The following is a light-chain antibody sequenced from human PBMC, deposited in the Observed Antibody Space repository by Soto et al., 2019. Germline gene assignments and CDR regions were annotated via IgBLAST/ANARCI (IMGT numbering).Light chain of an antibody. CDR2: AAS. V-gene: IGKV1-12*01. J-gene: IGKJ5*01. CDR3: QQGDSFPIT. CDR1: QSISSS. Sequence: DIQMTQSPSSVSASVGDRVTITCRASQSISSSLAWYQQKPGTVPKLLIYAASSLQSGVPSRFSGSGAGTEFTLSSTSLQPEDFGTYYCQQGDSFPITFGQGTRLDIK.